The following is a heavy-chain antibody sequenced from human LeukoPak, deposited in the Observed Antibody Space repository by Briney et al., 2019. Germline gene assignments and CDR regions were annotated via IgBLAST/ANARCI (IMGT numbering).Heavy chain of an antibody. CDR1: GFTFSSYA. J-gene: IGHJ6*02. Sequence: GRPLRLSCAASGFTFSSYAMHWVRQAPGKGLEWVAVISYDGSNKYYADSVKGRVTISRDNSKNTLYLQINSLRAEDTAVYYCARGRYYYGSGTSMDVWGQGTTVTVSS. CDR3: ARGRYYYGSGTSMDV. CDR2: ISYDGSNK. V-gene: IGHV3-30-3*01. D-gene: IGHD3-10*01.